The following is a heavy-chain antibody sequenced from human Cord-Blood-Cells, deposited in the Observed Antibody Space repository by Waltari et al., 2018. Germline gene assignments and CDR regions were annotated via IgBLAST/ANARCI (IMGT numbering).Heavy chain of an antibody. V-gene: IGHV4-34*01. CDR2: INHSGST. J-gene: IGHJ3*02. CDR3: ARQFDILTGYYTFDI. Sequence: QVQLQQWGAGLLKPSETLSLTCAVYGGAFSGYYWRWIRQPPGKGLEWIGEINHSGSTNYNPSLKSRVTISVDTSKNQFSLKLSSVTAADTAVYYCARQFDILTGYYTFDIWGQGTMVTVSS. CDR1: GGAFSGYY. D-gene: IGHD3-9*01.